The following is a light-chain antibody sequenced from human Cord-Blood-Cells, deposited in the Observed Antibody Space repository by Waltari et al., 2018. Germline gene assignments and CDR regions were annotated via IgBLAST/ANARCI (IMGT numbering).Light chain of an antibody. J-gene: IGLJ3*02. V-gene: IGLV1-47*01. CDR3: AAWDDSLSGWV. CDR1: SSNIGSNY. Sequence: QSVLTQPPSASGTPGQRVTISCSGSSSNIGSNYVYWYQQLPGTAPKLLIYRNNPRPSGVPDRFSGSKSGTSASQAISGLRSEDEADYYCAAWDDSLSGWVFGGGTKLTVL. CDR2: RNN.